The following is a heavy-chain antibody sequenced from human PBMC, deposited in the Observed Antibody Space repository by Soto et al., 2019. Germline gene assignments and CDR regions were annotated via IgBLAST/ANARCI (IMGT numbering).Heavy chain of an antibody. V-gene: IGHV1-18*01. D-gene: IGHD1-26*01. J-gene: IGHJ5*02. CDR2: ISAYNGNT. Sequence: SVKVSCKASGYTIASRGCSWARQAPGQRLEWMGWISAYNGNTNYAQKFQGRVTMTTDTSTSTAYMKLRSLRSDDTAVYYCARDAGIVGVMPNLFALWGQGTPVTGSS. CDR1: GYTIASRG. CDR3: ARDAGIVGVMPNLFAL.